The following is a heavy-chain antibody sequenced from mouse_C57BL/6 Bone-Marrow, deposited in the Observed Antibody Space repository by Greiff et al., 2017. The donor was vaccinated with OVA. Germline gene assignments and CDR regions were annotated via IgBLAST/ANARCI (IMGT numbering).Heavy chain of an antibody. CDR3: ARGGDYGNFYFDY. CDR1: GFTFSSYA. Sequence: EVKLQESGGGLVKPGGSLKLSCAASGFTFSSYAMSWVRQTPEKRLEWVATISDGGSYTYYPDNVKGRFTISRDHAKNNLYLQMSHLKSEDTAMYYCARGGDYGNFYFDYWGQGTTLTVSS. CDR2: ISDGGSYT. V-gene: IGHV5-4*03. J-gene: IGHJ2*01. D-gene: IGHD2-1*01.